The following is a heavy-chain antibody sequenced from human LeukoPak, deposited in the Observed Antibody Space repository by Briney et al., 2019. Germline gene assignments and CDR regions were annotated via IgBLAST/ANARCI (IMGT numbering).Heavy chain of an antibody. V-gene: IGHV3-48*03. CDR3: ARDRYYYDSSGYYSWFDP. CDR1: GFTFSSYE. CDR2: ISSSGSTI. D-gene: IGHD3-22*01. Sequence: PGGSLRLSCAASGFTFSSYEMNWARQAPGKGLEWVSYISSSGSTIYYADSVKGRFTISRDNAKNSLYLQMNSLRAEDTAVYYCARDRYYYDSSGYYSWFDPWGQGTLVTVSS. J-gene: IGHJ5*02.